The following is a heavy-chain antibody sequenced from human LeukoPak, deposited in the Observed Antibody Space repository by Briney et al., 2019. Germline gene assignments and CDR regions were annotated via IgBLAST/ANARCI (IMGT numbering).Heavy chain of an antibody. CDR1: GGSFSGYY. CDR3: ARNIAAAGNQDYYYMDV. Sequence: SETLSLTCAVYGGSFSGYYWSWIRQPPGKGLEWIGEVNHSGSTNYNPSLKSRVTISVDTSKNQFSLKLSSVTAADTAVYYCARNIAAAGNQDYYYMDVWGKGTTVTTSS. J-gene: IGHJ6*03. CDR2: VNHSGST. D-gene: IGHD6-13*01. V-gene: IGHV4-34*01.